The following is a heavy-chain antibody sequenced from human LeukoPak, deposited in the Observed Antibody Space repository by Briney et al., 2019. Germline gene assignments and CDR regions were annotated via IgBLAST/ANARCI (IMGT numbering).Heavy chain of an antibody. CDR1: GGSISSSDYY. J-gene: IGHJ6*03. V-gene: IGHV4-30-4*08. Sequence: SQTLSLTCSVTGGSISSSDYYWTWIRQPPGKGLEWIAYIYYSGSAEYNLSLQSRATISVDTSKNQFFLKLRSVTAADTAVYYCARRQYYYGSGSMDVWGKGTMVTISS. CDR2: IYYSGSA. D-gene: IGHD3-10*01. CDR3: ARRQYYYGSGSMDV.